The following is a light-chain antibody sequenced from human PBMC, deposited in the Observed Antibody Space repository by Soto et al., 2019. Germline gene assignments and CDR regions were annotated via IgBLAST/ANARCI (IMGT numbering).Light chain of an antibody. CDR1: SSDVGAYNY. Sequence: QSALTQPRSVSGSPGQSVTISCTGTSSDVGAYNYVSWYQQHSGKAPKFMIYDVSKRPSGVPDRFSGSKSGNTASPTISGLQAEDEADYYCCSYAGTYSYVFGTGTKVTVL. J-gene: IGLJ1*01. CDR3: CSYAGTYSYV. V-gene: IGLV2-11*01. CDR2: DVS.